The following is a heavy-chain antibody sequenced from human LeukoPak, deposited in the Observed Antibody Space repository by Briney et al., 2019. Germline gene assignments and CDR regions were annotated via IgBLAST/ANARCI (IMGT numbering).Heavy chain of an antibody. Sequence: GGSLRLSCAASGFTFSSYGMLWVRQAPGKGLEWVAVIWYDGSNKYYADSAKGRFTISRDNSKNTLYLQMHSLGAEDTAVYYCVKADSGYDLLFDYWGQGTLVTVSS. CDR1: GFTFSSYG. CDR3: VKADSGYDLLFDY. J-gene: IGHJ4*02. V-gene: IGHV3-33*06. CDR2: IWYDGSNK. D-gene: IGHD5-12*01.